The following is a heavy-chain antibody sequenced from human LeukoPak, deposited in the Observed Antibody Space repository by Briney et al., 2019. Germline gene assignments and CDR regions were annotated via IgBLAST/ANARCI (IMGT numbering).Heavy chain of an antibody. CDR2: IGIGGDT. CDR1: GFTFSTYD. CDR3: ARALRDNWSDP. D-gene: IGHD2-21*02. J-gene: IGHJ5*02. V-gene: IGHV3-13*01. Sequence: GGSLRLSCAASGFTFSTYDMHWVRQATGKGLEWVSAIGIGGDTYYSGSVRGRFTISRENAKNSLYLQMNSLRVGDTAVYYCARALRDNWSDPWGQGTLVTVSS.